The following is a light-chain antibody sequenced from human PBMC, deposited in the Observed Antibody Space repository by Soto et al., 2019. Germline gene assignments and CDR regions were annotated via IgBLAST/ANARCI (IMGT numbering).Light chain of an antibody. CDR2: AAS. CDR1: QSVTNY. Sequence: EIVLTQSPAILSLYAGERATLSCRASQSVTNYLDWYQQKPGQAPRLLIYAASNRATAVPARFSGSGSVTDFTLTISSLEPEDFAVYYCLQRYNCPSVTFGQGTGLEIK. CDR3: LQRYNCPSVT. V-gene: IGKV3-11*01. J-gene: IGKJ5*01.